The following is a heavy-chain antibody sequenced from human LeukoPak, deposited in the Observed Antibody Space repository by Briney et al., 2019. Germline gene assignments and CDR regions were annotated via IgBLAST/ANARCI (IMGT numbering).Heavy chain of an antibody. V-gene: IGHV3-15*01. CDR1: GFTFSNSW. D-gene: IGHD5-12*01. J-gene: IGHJ4*02. CDR3: TTTTGGWLRDY. CDR2: IKSKTDGGTT. Sequence: PGGSLRLPYAASGFTFSNSWMSWVRQAPGKGLEWVGRIKSKTDGGTTDYAAPVKGRFTISRDDSKNTLDLQMNSLKTEDTAVYYCTTTTGGWLRDYWGQGTLVTVSS.